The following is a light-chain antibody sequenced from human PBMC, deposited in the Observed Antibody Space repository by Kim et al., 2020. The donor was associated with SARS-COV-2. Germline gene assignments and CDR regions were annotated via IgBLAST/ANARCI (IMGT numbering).Light chain of an antibody. Sequence: APGKTARITCGGNNMGSKSVHWYQQKPGQAAVLVIYYDSDRPSGIPERFSGSNSGNTATLTISRVEAGDEADYYCQVWDSSSDHRVFGGGTKLTVL. CDR3: QVWDSSSDHRV. V-gene: IGLV3-21*04. CDR2: YDS. J-gene: IGLJ3*02. CDR1: NMGSKS.